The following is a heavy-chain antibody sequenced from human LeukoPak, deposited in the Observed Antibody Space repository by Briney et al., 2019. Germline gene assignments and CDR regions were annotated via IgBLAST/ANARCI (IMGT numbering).Heavy chain of an antibody. J-gene: IGHJ4*02. D-gene: IGHD2-21*02. CDR1: GGSISSSSYY. CDR2: IYYSGST. Sequence: SETLSLTCTVSGGSISSSSYYWGWIRQPPGKGLEWIGSIYYSGSTYYNPSLKSRVTISVDTSKNRFSLKLSSVTAADTAVYYCASFPWVTPRGGYWGQGTLVTVSS. V-gene: IGHV4-39*01. CDR3: ASFPWVTPRGGY.